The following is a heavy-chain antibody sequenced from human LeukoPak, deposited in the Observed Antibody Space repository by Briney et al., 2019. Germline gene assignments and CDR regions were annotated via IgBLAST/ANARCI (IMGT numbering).Heavy chain of an antibody. D-gene: IGHD2-15*01. CDR2: IYYSGST. Sequence: SETLSLTCTVSGGSISSSNYYWGRIRQPPGQGLEWIGSIYYSGSTYYNPSLKSRVTISVDTSKNQFSLKLSSVTAADTAVYYCARLDGYCSGGSCYSVSFVDPWGQGTLVTVSS. V-gene: IGHV4-39*01. CDR3: ARLDGYCSGGSCYSVSFVDP. J-gene: IGHJ5*02. CDR1: GGSISSSNYY.